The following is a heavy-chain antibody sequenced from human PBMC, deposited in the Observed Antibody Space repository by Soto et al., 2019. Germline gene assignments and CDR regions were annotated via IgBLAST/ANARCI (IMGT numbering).Heavy chain of an antibody. CDR3: ARWRYVYSFDY. CDR1: GGSIRSYY. Sequence: QVQLQESGPGLVKPSETLSLTCTVSGGSIRSYYWSWIRQPPGKGLEWIGYIYYSGSTNYNPSLKSRVTISVDTSKNQFSLKLSSATAAHTAVYYCARWRYVYSFDYWGQGTLVTVSS. CDR2: IYYSGST. V-gene: IGHV4-59*01. J-gene: IGHJ4*02. D-gene: IGHD5-18*01.